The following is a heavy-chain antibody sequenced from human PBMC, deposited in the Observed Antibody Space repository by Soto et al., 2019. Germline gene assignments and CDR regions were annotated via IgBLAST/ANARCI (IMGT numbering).Heavy chain of an antibody. D-gene: IGHD4-17*01. CDR2: IKEEGSEK. CDR3: AKNFPVLRSAIDS. J-gene: IGHJ4*02. Sequence: EVQLVESGGGLVQPGGSLRLSCAASGFTFSSYWMTWVRQAPGKGLEWVANIKEEGSEKEYVDSVKGRFTISRDNAKKSLYLTMIRLRVADTAVYYSAKNFPVLRSAIDSWGRGTLVIVSS. CDR1: GFTFSSYW. V-gene: IGHV3-7*03.